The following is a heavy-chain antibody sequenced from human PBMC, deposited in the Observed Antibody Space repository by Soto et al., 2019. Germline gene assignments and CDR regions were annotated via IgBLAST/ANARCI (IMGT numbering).Heavy chain of an antibody. D-gene: IGHD2-2*01. Sequence: ASVKVSCKASGYTFTSYGISWVRQAPGQGLEWMGWISAYNGNTNYAQKLQDRVTMTTDTSTSTAYMELRSLRSDDTAVYYCAGTDCSSTSCYLPGWGQGTLVNVSS. CDR2: ISAYNGNT. V-gene: IGHV1-18*01. CDR1: GYTFTSYG. CDR3: AGTDCSSTSCYLPG. J-gene: IGHJ4*02.